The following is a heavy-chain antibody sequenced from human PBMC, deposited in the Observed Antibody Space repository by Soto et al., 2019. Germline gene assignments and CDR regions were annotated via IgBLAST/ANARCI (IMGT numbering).Heavy chain of an antibody. J-gene: IGHJ4*02. CDR3: AKDKGRDGYNRPFDY. CDR1: GFTFSSYA. Sequence: EVQLLESGGGLVQPGGSLRLSCAASGFTFSSYAMSWVRQAPGKGLEWVSAISGSGGSTYYADSVKGRFTISRDNSKNTLYLQMNSLGAEDTAVYYCAKDKGRDGYNRPFDYWGQGTLVTVSS. V-gene: IGHV3-23*01. D-gene: IGHD5-12*01. CDR2: ISGSGGST.